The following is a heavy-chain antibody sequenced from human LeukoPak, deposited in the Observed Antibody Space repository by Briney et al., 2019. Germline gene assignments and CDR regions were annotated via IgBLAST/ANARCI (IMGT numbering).Heavy chain of an antibody. CDR1: GGSISSYY. Sequence: PSETLSLTCTVSGGSISSYYWSWIRQPPGKGLEWIGYIYYSGSTNYNPSLKSRVTISRDTSKNQFSLKLSSVTAADTAVYYCARATGIAAAGISLRFDPWGQGTLVTVSS. J-gene: IGHJ5*02. CDR2: IYYSGST. D-gene: IGHD6-13*01. CDR3: ARATGIAAAGISLRFDP. V-gene: IGHV4-59*08.